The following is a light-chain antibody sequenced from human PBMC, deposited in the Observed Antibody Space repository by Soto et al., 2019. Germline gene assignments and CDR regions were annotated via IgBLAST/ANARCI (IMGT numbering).Light chain of an antibody. CDR1: RSNIGSNP. V-gene: IGLV1-47*01. CDR3: AAWDDSLSGPV. Sequence: QSVLTQPPSASGTPGQRVSFFCSGSRSNIGSNPVSWYQQLPGTAPKLLIYRNNQRPSGVPDRFSASKSGTSASLAISGLRSEDEADYYCAAWDDSLSGPVFGGGTKVTVL. J-gene: IGLJ3*02. CDR2: RNN.